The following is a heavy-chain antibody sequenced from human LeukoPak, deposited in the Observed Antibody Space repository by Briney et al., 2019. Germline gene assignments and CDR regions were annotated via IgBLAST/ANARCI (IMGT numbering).Heavy chain of an antibody. CDR1: GFTFDDYG. CDR2: INWNGDST. Sequence: PGGSLRLSCAASGFTFDDYGMSWVRPAPGKGVEWVSGINWNGDSTGYADPVKGRFPIHRDNAKNSLYLQMNSLRAEDTALYYCARATSRIAVAGPFQHWGQGTLVTVSS. CDR3: ARATSRIAVAGPFQH. V-gene: IGHV3-20*04. D-gene: IGHD6-19*01. J-gene: IGHJ1*01.